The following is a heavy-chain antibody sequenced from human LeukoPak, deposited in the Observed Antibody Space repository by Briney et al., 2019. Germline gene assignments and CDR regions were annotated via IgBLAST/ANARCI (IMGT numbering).Heavy chain of an antibody. V-gene: IGHV4-38-2*02. CDR2: IYHSGST. Sequence: SETLSLTCTVSGYSISSGYYWGWIRQPPGKGLEWIGSIYHSGSTYYNPSLKSRVTISVDTSKNQFSLKLSSVTAADTAVYYCARDGEYYDILTGYDPPLDYWGQGTLVTVSS. D-gene: IGHD3-9*01. CDR1: GYSISSGYY. CDR3: ARDGEYYDILTGYDPPLDY. J-gene: IGHJ4*02.